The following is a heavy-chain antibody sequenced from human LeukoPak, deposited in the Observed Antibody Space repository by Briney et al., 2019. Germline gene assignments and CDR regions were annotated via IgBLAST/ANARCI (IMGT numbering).Heavy chain of an antibody. CDR2: VNWNGASI. V-gene: IGHV3-20*04. CDR1: GFTFDDYG. J-gene: IGHJ4*02. Sequence: PGGSLRLSCAASGFTFDDYGMSWVRQAPGKGLKWVAGVNWNGASIGYADSVKGRFTISRDSAKKSLYLQMNSLRAEDTALYYCARGYCTGGSCWYFDHWGQGTLVTVPS. CDR3: ARGYCTGGSCWYFDH. D-gene: IGHD2-15*01.